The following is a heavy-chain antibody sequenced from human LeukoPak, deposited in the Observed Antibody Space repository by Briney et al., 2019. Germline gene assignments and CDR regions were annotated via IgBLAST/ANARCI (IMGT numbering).Heavy chain of an antibody. CDR3: AKTRGSLWSGFDY. V-gene: IGHV3-33*06. CDR2: ICYDGSND. CDR1: GFTFSTYG. J-gene: IGHJ4*02. D-gene: IGHD3-10*01. Sequence: GGSLRLSCAASGFTFSTYGMHWVRQAPGKGLEWVALICYDGSNDNYAESVKGRFTISRDNSKNTLYLQMNSLRAEDTAVYYCAKTRGSLWSGFDYWGQGALVTVSS.